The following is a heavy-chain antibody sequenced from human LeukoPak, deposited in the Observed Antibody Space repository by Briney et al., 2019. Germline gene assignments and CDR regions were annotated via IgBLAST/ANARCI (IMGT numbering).Heavy chain of an antibody. CDR3: AKTSSKTTVTTFDY. CDR2: ISGSAGST. CDR1: GFTFSSYA. Sequence: GGSLRLSCAASGFTFSSYAMSWVRQAPGKGLEWVSAISGSAGSTYYADSVKGRFTISRDNSKNTLYLQMNSLRAEYTAVYYCAKTSSKTTVTTFDYWGQGTLVTVSS. V-gene: IGHV3-23*01. J-gene: IGHJ4*02. D-gene: IGHD4-17*01.